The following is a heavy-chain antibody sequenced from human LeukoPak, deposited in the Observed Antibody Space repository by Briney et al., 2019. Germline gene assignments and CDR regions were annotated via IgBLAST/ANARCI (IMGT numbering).Heavy chain of an antibody. D-gene: IGHD3-10*01. V-gene: IGHV3-66*02. CDR1: GFTVSRDY. J-gene: IGHJ6*02. CDR3: GRDPGHPNGVGV. CDR2: IYRDVGT. Sequence: GGSLRLSCAASGFTVSRDYMSWVHQAPGRGLEWVSTIYRDVGTYYADSVKGRFTISRDDSKNTVYLQLNSVTPEDTAVYYCGRDPGHPNGVGVWGHGTTVTISS.